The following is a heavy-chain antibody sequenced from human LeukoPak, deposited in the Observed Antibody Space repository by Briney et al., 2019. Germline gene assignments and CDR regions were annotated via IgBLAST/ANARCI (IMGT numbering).Heavy chain of an antibody. D-gene: IGHD1-26*01. V-gene: IGHV3-30*02. CDR2: IRYDGSNK. Sequence: PGGSLRLSCAASGFTFSSYGMHWVRQAPGKGLEWVAFIRYDGSNKYYADSVKGRFTISRDNSKNTLYLQMNSLRAEDTAVYYCARVKVGAYDENNYYYGMDVWGQGTTVTVSS. CDR3: ARVKVGAYDENNYYYGMDV. CDR1: GFTFSSYG. J-gene: IGHJ6*02.